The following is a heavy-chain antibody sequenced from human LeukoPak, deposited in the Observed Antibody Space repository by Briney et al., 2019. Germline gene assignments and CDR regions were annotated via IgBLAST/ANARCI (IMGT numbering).Heavy chain of an antibody. CDR3: ARVPQGSSWPYYFDY. CDR2: IVPILGTA. D-gene: IGHD6-13*01. Sequence: ASVKVSCKASGGTFSTYAISGVRQAPGQGLEWVGRIVPILGTANYAQNFQGRVTITADRSTTTAYMELSSLRSEDTAVYYCARVPQGSSWPYYFDYWGQGTLVTVSS. J-gene: IGHJ4*02. V-gene: IGHV1-69*04. CDR1: GGTFSTYA.